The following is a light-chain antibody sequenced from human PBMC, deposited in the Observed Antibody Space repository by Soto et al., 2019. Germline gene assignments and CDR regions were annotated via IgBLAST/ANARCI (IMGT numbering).Light chain of an antibody. CDR2: EVT. J-gene: IGLJ3*02. CDR3: SSYTKNDAWV. CDR1: SSDVGGYHY. V-gene: IGLV2-14*01. Sequence: QSALTQPASVSGSPGQSITISCTGTSSDVGGYHYVSWYQQHPGKAPKLMIYEVTNRPSGISNRFSGSKSGNTASLTISGLQAEDEADYSCSSYTKNDAWVFGGGTKVTVL.